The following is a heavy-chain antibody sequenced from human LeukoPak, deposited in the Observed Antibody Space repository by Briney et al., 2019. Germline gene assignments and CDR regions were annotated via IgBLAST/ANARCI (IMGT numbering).Heavy chain of an antibody. J-gene: IGHJ5*02. V-gene: IGHV1-69*13. CDR1: GGTFSSYA. Sequence: SVKVSCKASGGTFSSYAISWVRQAPGQGLEWMGGIIPIFGTANYAQKFQGRVTITADESTSTAYMELSSLRSEDTAVYYCARVPLLLLPPNDILTGPSGVGWFDPWGQGTLVTVSS. CDR3: ARVPLLLLPPNDILTGPSGVGWFDP. D-gene: IGHD3-9*01. CDR2: IIPIFGTA.